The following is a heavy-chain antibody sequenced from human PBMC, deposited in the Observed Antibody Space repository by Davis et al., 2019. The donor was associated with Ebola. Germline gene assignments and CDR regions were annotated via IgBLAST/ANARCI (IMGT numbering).Heavy chain of an antibody. CDR1: GGTFSSYA. Sequence: AASVKVSCKASGGTFSSYAISWVRQAPGQGLEWMGGIIPIFGTANYAQKFQGRVTITADKSTSTAYMELSSLRSEDTAVYYCAGDFGYYYGSGRGRKPYYYGMDVWGQGTTVTVSS. CDR3: AGDFGYYYGSGRGRKPYYYGMDV. CDR2: IIPIFGTA. D-gene: IGHD3-10*01. V-gene: IGHV1-69*06. J-gene: IGHJ6*02.